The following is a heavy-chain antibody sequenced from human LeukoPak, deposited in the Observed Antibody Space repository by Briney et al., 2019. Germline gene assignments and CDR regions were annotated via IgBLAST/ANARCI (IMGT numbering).Heavy chain of an antibody. J-gene: IGHJ4*02. CDR1: GGSFSGYY. V-gene: IGHV4-34*01. CDR2: INHSGST. CDR3: ARVLPFGYSYGYVDY. D-gene: IGHD5-18*01. Sequence: SETLSLTCAVYGGSFSGYYWSWIRQPPGKGLEWIGEINHSGSTNYNPSLKSRVTISVDTSKNQFSLKLSSVTAADTAVYYCARVLPFGYSYGYVDYWGQGTLVTVSS.